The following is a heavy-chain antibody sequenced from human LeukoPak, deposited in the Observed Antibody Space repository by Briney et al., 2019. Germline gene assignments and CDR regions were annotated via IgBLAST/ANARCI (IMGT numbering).Heavy chain of an antibody. J-gene: IGHJ4*02. Sequence: ASVKVSCKASGGTFSSYAISWVRQAPGQGLESMGRIIPILGIANYAQKFQGRVTITADKSTSTAYMELSSLRSEDTAVYYCARDRYSYGYVDYWGQGTLVTVSS. CDR2: IIPILGIA. CDR3: ARDRYSYGYVDY. V-gene: IGHV1-69*04. D-gene: IGHD5-18*01. CDR1: GGTFSSYA.